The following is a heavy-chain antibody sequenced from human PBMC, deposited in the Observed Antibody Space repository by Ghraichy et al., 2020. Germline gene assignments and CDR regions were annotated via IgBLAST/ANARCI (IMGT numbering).Heavy chain of an antibody. V-gene: IGHV3-33*01. CDR3: ARDKHDYGDHVLDY. CDR1: GFTFSSYG. Sequence: GSLRLSCAASGFTFSSYGMHWVRQAPGKGLEWVAVIWYDGSNKYYADSVKGRFTISRDNSKNTLYLQMNSLRAEDTAVYYCARDKHDYGDHVLDYWGQGTLVTVSS. CDR2: IWYDGSNK. J-gene: IGHJ4*02. D-gene: IGHD4-17*01.